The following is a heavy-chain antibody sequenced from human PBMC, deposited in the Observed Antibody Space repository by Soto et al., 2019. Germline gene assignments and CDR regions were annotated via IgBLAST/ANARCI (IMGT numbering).Heavy chain of an antibody. V-gene: IGHV3-7*01. D-gene: IGHD3-22*01. CDR2: IKHDGNEK. CDR3: VRATLSWGHYYFRGLDV. CDR1: GFMFGTYW. Sequence: GGSLRLSCAATGFMFGTYWMSWVRQAPGKGLEWVANIKHDGNEKYYADSVKGRFTVSRDNVKNFLHLQMSSLRGDDTGVYFCVRATLSWGHYYFRGLDVWGQGTTVNVSS. J-gene: IGHJ6*02.